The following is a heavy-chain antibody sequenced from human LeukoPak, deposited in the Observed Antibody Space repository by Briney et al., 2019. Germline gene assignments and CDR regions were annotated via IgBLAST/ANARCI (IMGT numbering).Heavy chain of an antibody. J-gene: IGHJ2*01. CDR1: GFTFSSYS. D-gene: IGHD4-17*01. CDR2: ISCSSSTI. Sequence: GGSLRLSCAASGFTFSSYSMNWVRQAPGKGLEWVSYISCSSSTIYYADSVKGRFTISKDNSKNSLYLRMNSLRAEDTAVYFCARGRYGDYLWYFDLWGRGTLVTVSS. V-gene: IGHV3-48*01. CDR3: ARGRYGDYLWYFDL.